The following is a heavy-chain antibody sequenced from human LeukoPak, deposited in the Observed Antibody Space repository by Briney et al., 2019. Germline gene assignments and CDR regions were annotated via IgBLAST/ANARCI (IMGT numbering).Heavy chain of an antibody. CDR3: ASDSSSWYNWFDP. Sequence: PGRSLRLSCAASGFTFSSYGMHWVRQAPGKGLEWVAVIWYDGSNKYYADSVKGRFTISRDNSKNTLYLQMNSLRAEDTAVYYCASDSSSWYNWFDPWGQGTLVTVSS. D-gene: IGHD6-13*01. CDR1: GFTFSSYG. V-gene: IGHV3-33*01. J-gene: IGHJ5*02. CDR2: IWYDGSNK.